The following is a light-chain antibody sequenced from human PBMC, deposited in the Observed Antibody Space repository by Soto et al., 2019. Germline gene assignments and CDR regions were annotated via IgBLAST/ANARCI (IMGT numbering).Light chain of an antibody. V-gene: IGLV2-14*01. CDR1: SSDVGGYSF. CDR3: SSYTSTTPYV. CDR2: EVT. J-gene: IGLJ1*01. Sequence: QSALTQPASVSGSLGQTITISCTGSSSDVGGYSFVSWYQQLPGKAPKVIIYEVTNRPSGVSDRFSGSKSDNTASLTISGLQAEDEADYYCSSYTSTTPYVFGTGTKLTVL.